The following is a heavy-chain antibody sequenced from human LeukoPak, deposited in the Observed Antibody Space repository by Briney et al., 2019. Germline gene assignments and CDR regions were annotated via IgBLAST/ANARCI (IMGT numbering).Heavy chain of an antibody. Sequence: GESLKISSKGSGYSFTSYWIGWVRQMPGKGLEWMGIIYPGDSDTRYSPSFQGQVTISADKSISTAYLQWSSLKASDTAMYYCPRHVNHRGGYAQGDYWGQGTLVTVSS. CDR2: IYPGDSDT. D-gene: IGHD5-12*01. CDR3: PRHVNHRGGYAQGDY. J-gene: IGHJ4*02. CDR1: GYSFTSYW. V-gene: IGHV5-51*01.